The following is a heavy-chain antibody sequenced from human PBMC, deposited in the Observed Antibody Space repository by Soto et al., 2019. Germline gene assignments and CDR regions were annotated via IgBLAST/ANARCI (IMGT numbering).Heavy chain of an antibody. CDR2: IDPTDSHT. Sequence: EVQLVQSGAEVKKPGESLRISCKASGYNFTSYWISWVRQMPGKDLEWMGRIDPTDSHTNYSPSFQGHVTISADNSSTAAYLQWSSLKASDTAMYFFARETTTVSAWFDAWGQGTLDNVS. CDR3: ARETTTVSAWFDA. CDR1: GYNFTSYW. D-gene: IGHD4-17*01. J-gene: IGHJ5*02. V-gene: IGHV5-10-1*03.